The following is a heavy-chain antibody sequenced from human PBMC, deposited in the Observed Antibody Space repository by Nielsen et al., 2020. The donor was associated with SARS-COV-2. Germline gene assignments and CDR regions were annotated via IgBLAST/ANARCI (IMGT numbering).Heavy chain of an antibody. V-gene: IGHV1-58*01. CDR3: AAESDSSGYCYYYGMDV. D-gene: IGHD3-22*01. Sequence: SVKVSCKASGFTFTSSAVQWVRQARGQRLEWIGWIVVGSGNTNYAQKFQERVTITRDMSTSTAYMELSSLRSEDTAVYYCAAESDSSGYCYYYGMDVWGQGTTVTVSS. CDR1: GFTFTSSA. J-gene: IGHJ6*02. CDR2: IVVGSGNT.